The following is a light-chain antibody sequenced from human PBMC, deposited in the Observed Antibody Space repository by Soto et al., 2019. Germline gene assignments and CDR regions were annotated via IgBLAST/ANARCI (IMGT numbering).Light chain of an antibody. CDR1: QSVSSN. V-gene: IGKV3-15*01. Sequence: EIVMTQSPATLSVSQGERATLSCRASQSVSSNLAWYQQKPGQAPRLLIYGASTRATGIPARFSGSGSGTEFTLTISSLQSEDFAVYYCQQYNNWPGTTFGGGTKVDIK. CDR2: GAS. J-gene: IGKJ4*01. CDR3: QQYNNWPGTT.